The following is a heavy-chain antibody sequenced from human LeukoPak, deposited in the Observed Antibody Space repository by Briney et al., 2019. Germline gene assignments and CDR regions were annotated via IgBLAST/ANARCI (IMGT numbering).Heavy chain of an antibody. V-gene: IGHV3-9*01. D-gene: IGHD3-10*01. CDR1: GFTFDDYA. CDR3: AKDPMVRGVITPAYFDY. J-gene: IGHJ4*02. CDR2: ISWNSGSI. Sequence: PGRSLRLSCAASGFTFDDYAMHWVRQAPGKGLEWVSGISWNSGSIGYADSVKGRFTISRGNAKNSLYLQMNSLRAEDTALYYCAKDPMVRGVITPAYFDYWGQGTLVTVSS.